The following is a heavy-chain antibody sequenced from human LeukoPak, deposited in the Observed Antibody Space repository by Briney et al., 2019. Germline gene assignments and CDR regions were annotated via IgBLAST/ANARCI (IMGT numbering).Heavy chain of an antibody. J-gene: IGHJ4*02. CDR2: MNPNSGNT. CDR3: ARGRGQWLVRGYYFDY. D-gene: IGHD6-19*01. Sequence: ASVKVSCKASGHTFTSYDINWVRQATGQGLEWMGWMNPNSGNTGYAQKFQGRVTMTRNTSISTAYMELSSLRSEDTAVYYCARGRGQWLVRGYYFDYWGQGTLVTVSS. CDR1: GHTFTSYD. V-gene: IGHV1-8*01.